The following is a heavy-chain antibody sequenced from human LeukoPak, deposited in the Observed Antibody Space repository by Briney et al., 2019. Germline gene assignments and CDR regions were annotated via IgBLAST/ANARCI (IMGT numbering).Heavy chain of an antibody. J-gene: IGHJ4*02. CDR3: TTEVAGYDRSGYYYVFDH. D-gene: IGHD3-22*01. CDR2: IKSKTDGGTT. V-gene: IGHV3-15*01. Sequence: PGGSLRLSCAASGFTFSNAWMSWVRQAPGKGLEWVGRIKSKTDGGTTDYAAPVKGRFTISRDDSKNTLYLQMNSLKTEDTAVYYCTTEVAGYDRSGYYYVFDHWGQGTLVTVSS. CDR1: GFTFSNAW.